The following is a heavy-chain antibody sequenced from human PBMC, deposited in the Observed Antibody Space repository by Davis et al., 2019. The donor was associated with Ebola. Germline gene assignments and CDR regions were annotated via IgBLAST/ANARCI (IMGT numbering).Heavy chain of an antibody. Sequence: MPSETLSLTCTVSGGSISSSSYYWGWIRQPPGKGLEWIGSIYYSGSTYYNSSLKSRVTISVDTSKNQFSLKLSSVTAADTAVYYCARGRRYSYGPPRYWGQGTLVTVSS. CDR1: GGSISSSSYY. J-gene: IGHJ4*02. CDR2: IYYSGST. V-gene: IGHV4-39*01. D-gene: IGHD5-18*01. CDR3: ARGRRYSYGPPRY.